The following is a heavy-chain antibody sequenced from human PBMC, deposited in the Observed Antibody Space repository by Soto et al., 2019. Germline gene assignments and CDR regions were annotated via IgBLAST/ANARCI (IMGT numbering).Heavy chain of an antibody. CDR2: IRGKADNYAT. CDR1: GLTFSGSA. V-gene: IGHV3-73*01. J-gene: IGHJ3*02. Sequence: EVQLVESGGGLVQPGGSLKLSCAASGLTFSGSAMHWVRQAAGRGMEWVGRIRGKADNYATAYAASVEGRFTISRDASKNTAYLQLNSLKTEDPAVYYCTRWVVGAADAFAIWGQGTMVTVAS. CDR3: TRWVVGAADAFAI. D-gene: IGHD1-26*01.